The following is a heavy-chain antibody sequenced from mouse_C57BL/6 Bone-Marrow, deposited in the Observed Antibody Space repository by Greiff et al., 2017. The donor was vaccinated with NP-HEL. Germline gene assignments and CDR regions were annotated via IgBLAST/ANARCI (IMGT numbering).Heavy chain of an antibody. V-gene: IGHV1-62-2*01. J-gene: IGHJ4*01. CDR2: FYPGSGSI. CDR1: GYTFTEYN. CDR3: PRHEVGDYYYGAIIDY. D-gene: IGHD1-1*02. Sequence: QVQLKESGAELVKPGASVKLSCKASGYTFTEYNINWVKQRSGQGLEWIGWFYPGSGSIKYNEKFKDKATLTADKSSSTVYMELSRLTSEDSAVFICPRHEVGDYYYGAIIDYWGQGTSVTVSS.